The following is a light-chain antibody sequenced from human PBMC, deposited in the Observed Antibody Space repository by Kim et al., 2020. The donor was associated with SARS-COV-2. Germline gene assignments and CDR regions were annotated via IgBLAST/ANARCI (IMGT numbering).Light chain of an antibody. V-gene: IGLV3-19*01. CDR1: SLRSYY. CDR3: NSRDSSGNPGG. Sequence: SSELTQDPAVSVALGQTVRITCQGDSLRSYYASWYQQKPGQAPVLVIYGKNNRPSGIPDRFSGSSSGNTASLTITGAQAEDEADYYCNSRDSSGNPGGFG. J-gene: IGLJ3*02. CDR2: GKN.